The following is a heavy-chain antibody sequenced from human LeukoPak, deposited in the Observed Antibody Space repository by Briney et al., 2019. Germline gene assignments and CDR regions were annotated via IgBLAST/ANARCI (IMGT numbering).Heavy chain of an antibody. CDR2: MYYTGST. V-gene: IGHV4-39*01. D-gene: IGHD5-18*01. CDR3: ARQHSSMVTDY. CDR1: GGSLSRSSYY. Sequence: SETLSLTCTVSGGSLSRSSYYWGCIRQPPGKGLEWIGNMYYTGSTYYNPSLKSRVTISLDTSKNQFSPKLSSVTAADTAVYYCARQHSSMVTDYWGQGTLVTVSS. J-gene: IGHJ4*02.